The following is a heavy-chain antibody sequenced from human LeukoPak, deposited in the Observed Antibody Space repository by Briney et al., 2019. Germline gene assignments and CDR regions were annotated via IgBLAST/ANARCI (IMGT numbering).Heavy chain of an antibody. J-gene: IGHJ4*02. CDR1: GFTFDTHA. V-gene: IGHV3-23*01. D-gene: IGHD5-18*01. CDR2: INGNGAST. Sequence: PGGSLRLSCAASGFTFDTHAMSWVRQAQGKGLEWVSGINGNGASTYYSDSVKGRFTISRDNSKNTLYLQMSSLRAEDTAVCYCAKDQGYSYYYLDYWGQGTLVTVSS. CDR3: AKDQGYSYYYLDY.